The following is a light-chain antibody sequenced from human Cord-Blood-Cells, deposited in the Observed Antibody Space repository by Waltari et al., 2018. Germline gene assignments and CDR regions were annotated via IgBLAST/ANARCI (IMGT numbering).Light chain of an antibody. CDR1: SRDVGSYNL. CDR3: CSYAGSSTLWV. V-gene: IGLV2-23*01. CDR2: EGS. J-gene: IGLJ3*02. Sequence: QSALTQPASVSGSPGQSITIPCTGTSRDVGSYNLVSWYQQHPGKAPKLMIYEGSKRPSGVSNSFSGSKSGNTASLTISGLQAEDEADYYCCSYAGSSTLWVFGGGTKLTVL.